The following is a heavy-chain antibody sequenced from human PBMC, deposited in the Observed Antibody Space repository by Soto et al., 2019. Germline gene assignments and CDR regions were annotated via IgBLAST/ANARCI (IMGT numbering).Heavy chain of an antibody. V-gene: IGHV4-39*01. D-gene: IGHD5-12*01. Sequence: SETLSLTCTVSGGSISSSSYYWGWIRQPPGKGLEWIGSIYYSGSTYYNPSLKSRVTISVDTSKNQFSLKLSSVTAADTAVYYCARHHPEYSGYDFLHWGQGTLVTVSS. CDR2: IYYSGST. CDR3: ARHHPEYSGYDFLH. J-gene: IGHJ4*02. CDR1: GGSISSSSYY.